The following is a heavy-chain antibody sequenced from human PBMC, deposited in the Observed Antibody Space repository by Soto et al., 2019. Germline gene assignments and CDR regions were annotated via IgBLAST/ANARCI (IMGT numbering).Heavy chain of an antibody. CDR2: IIPIFGTA. CDR1: GGTFSSYA. Sequence: ASVKVSCKASGGTFSSYAISWVRQAPGQGLEWMGGIIPIFGTANYAQKFQGRVTITADESTSTAYMELSSLRSEDTAVYYCARDRDCSSTSCRPTYYYYYYGMDVWGQGTTVTVSS. J-gene: IGHJ6*02. V-gene: IGHV1-69*13. D-gene: IGHD2-2*01. CDR3: ARDRDCSSTSCRPTYYYYYYGMDV.